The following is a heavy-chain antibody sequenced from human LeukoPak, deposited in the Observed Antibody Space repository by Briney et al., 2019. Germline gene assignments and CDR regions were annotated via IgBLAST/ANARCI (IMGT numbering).Heavy chain of an antibody. CDR2: IYSGGAT. J-gene: IGHJ4*02. CDR3: ARDSSESSSWHGYFDY. V-gene: IGHV3-66*01. Sequence: GGSLRLFCAACGFTDRSNYVSWVRQARGRGLEWVSVIYSGGATFYADSVKGRFTISRDNSKNTLYLQMNSLRAEDTAVYYCARDSSESSSWHGYFDYWGQGTLVSVSS. CDR1: GFTDRSNY. D-gene: IGHD6-13*01.